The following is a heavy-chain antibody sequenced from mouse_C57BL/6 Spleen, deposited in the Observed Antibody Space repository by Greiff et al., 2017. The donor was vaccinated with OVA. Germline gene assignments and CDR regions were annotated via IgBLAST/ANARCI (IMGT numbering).Heavy chain of an antibody. D-gene: IGHD1-1*01. CDR3: ARGITTVVARWYFDV. CDR1: GFTFSSYG. J-gene: IGHJ1*03. V-gene: IGHV5-6*01. Sequence: EVHLVESGGDLVKPGGSLKLSCAASGFTFSSYGMSWVRQTPDKRLEWVATISSGGSYTYYPDSVKGRFTISRDNAKNTLYLQMSSLKSEDTAMYYCARGITTVVARWYFDVWGTGTTVTVSS. CDR2: ISSGGSYT.